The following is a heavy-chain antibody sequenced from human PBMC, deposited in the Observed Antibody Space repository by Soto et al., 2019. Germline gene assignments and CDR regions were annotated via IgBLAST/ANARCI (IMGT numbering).Heavy chain of an antibody. D-gene: IGHD6-6*01. CDR3: ARSSEHPVWFDL. Sequence: ASETLSLTCAVYGGSFNGYYWSWIRQPPGKGLEWIGEINHSGSTNYNPSLKSRVTISVDTSKNQFSLKLSSVTAADTAVYYCARSSEHPVWFDLWGQGTLVTVLL. CDR1: GGSFNGYY. CDR2: INHSGST. V-gene: IGHV4-34*01. J-gene: IGHJ5*02.